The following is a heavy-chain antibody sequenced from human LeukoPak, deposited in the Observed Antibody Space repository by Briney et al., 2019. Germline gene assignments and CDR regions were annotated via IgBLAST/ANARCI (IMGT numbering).Heavy chain of an antibody. D-gene: IGHD3-3*01. CDR2: IYYSGST. Sequence: PSETLSLTCTVSGGSVSSGSYYWSWLRQPPGTGLEWIGYIYYSGSTNYNPSLKSRVTISVDTSKNQFSLKLSSVTAADTAVYYCARVNDFWSGPFDYWGQGTLVTVSS. V-gene: IGHV4-61*01. CDR1: GGSVSSGSYY. J-gene: IGHJ4*02. CDR3: ARVNDFWSGPFDY.